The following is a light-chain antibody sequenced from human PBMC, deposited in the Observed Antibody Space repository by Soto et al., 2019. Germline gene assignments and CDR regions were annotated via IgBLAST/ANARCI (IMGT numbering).Light chain of an antibody. CDR2: EVS. Sequence: QSVLTQPPSASGSPGQSVTISCTGTSSDVGGYNYVFWYQHHPGKAPKLMIYEVSQRPSGVPDRFSGSKSDNTASLTVSGLQAEDEADYYCSSYAGSNHVVFGGGTKVTVL. CDR1: SSDVGGYNY. V-gene: IGLV2-8*01. J-gene: IGLJ2*01. CDR3: SSYAGSNHVV.